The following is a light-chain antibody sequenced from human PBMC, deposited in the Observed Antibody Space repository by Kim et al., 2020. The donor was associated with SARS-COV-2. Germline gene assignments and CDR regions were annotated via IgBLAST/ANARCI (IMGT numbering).Light chain of an antibody. Sequence: APGRDRVTITCQASQDISKYLNWYQQKLGRAPKLLIYDASSLETGVPSRFSGSASGTDFTFTISSLQPEDIATYYCQQHDTLPITFGQGTRLEIK. CDR2: DAS. V-gene: IGKV1-33*01. CDR3: QQHDTLPIT. CDR1: QDISKY. J-gene: IGKJ5*01.